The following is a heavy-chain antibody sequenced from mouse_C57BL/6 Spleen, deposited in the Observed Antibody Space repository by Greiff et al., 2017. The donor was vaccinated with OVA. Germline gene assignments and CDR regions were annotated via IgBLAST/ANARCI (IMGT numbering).Heavy chain of an antibody. J-gene: IGHJ3*01. D-gene: IGHD1-1*01. CDR1: GYAFSSYW. V-gene: IGHV1-80*01. CDR3: ARFAAYYGSSSPAY. CDR2: IYPGDGDT. Sequence: QVQLQQSGAELVKPGASVKISCKASGYAFSSYWMNWVKQRPGKGLEWIGQIYPGDGDTNYNGKFKGKATLTADKSSSTAYMQLSSLTSEDSAVYFCARFAAYYGSSSPAYWGQGTLVTVSA.